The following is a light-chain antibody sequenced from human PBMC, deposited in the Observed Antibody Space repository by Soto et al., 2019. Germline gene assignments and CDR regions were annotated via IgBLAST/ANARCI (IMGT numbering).Light chain of an antibody. Sequence: DVVMTQCPLSLPVTLGQPASRSCRSSQSLVYSDGNTSLNWSQQRPGKSPRXXXYKVSNRDSGVPERFSGSGSGTDFTLKISRVEAEDVGVYYCMQGTHWPITFGQGTRLEIK. CDR3: MQGTHWPIT. CDR1: QSLVYSDGNTS. CDR2: KVS. V-gene: IGKV2-30*01. J-gene: IGKJ5*01.